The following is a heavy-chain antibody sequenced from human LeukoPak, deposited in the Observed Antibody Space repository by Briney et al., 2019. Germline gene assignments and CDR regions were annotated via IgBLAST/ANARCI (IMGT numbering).Heavy chain of an antibody. D-gene: IGHD4/OR15-4a*01. CDR2: IYSSGST. CDR3: ARDRNGDGATYFSY. V-gene: IGHV4-4*07. J-gene: IGHJ4*02. Sequence: RPSETLSLTSTVSGGSIDGHYWSWIRQPAGKGLEWIGRIYSSGSTHYNPSLKSRVTMSVDTSKKQFSVRLSSVTAADTAVYYCARDRNGDGATYFSYWGQGTLVTVSS. CDR1: GGSIDGHY.